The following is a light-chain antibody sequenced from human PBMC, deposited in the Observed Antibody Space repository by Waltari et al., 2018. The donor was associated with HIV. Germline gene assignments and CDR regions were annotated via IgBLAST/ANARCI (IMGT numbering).Light chain of an antibody. CDR1: NSDVGGADY. CDR2: EVN. J-gene: IGLJ2*01. CDR3: TSYAGNNNFVL. V-gene: IGLV2-8*01. Sequence: QSALTQPPSASGSPGQSVSISCTGTNSDVGGADYGSWYRQHPDKAPKLIIYEVNNRPSGVPDRFSGSKFGNTASLTVSGLQAHDEGDYYCTSYAGNNNFVLFGGGTRLTVL.